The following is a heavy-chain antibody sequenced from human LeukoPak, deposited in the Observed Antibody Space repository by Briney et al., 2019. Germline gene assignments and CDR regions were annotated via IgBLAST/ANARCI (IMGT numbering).Heavy chain of an antibody. D-gene: IGHD5-12*01. Sequence: GGSLRLSCAASGFIFSSFGIHWVRQAPGKGLEWVALIWYDGSKQYYADSVKGRFTISRDNSKSTVYLQMNSLRAEDTAVYFCARDWADSGSDYWGQGTLVIVSS. CDR1: GFIFSSFG. CDR3: ARDWADSGSDY. J-gene: IGHJ4*02. CDR2: IWYDGSKQ. V-gene: IGHV3-33*01.